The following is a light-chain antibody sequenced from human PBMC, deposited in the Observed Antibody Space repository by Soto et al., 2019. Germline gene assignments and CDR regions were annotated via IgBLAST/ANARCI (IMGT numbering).Light chain of an antibody. CDR2: GAS. V-gene: IGKV3-20*01. J-gene: IGKJ4*01. CDR1: QTLDSDF. Sequence: EIVLTQSPGTLSLSPGGRATLSCRASQTLDSDFLVWYQHKPGQALRLLIYGASRRATGTPDRFSGSGSGADFTLTIRRLEPEDFAVYYCQQYGSSPLTFGGGTKVDIK. CDR3: QQYGSSPLT.